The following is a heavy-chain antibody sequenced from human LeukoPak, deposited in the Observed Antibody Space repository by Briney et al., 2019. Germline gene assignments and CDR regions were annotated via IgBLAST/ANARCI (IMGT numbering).Heavy chain of an antibody. V-gene: IGHV4-31*03. J-gene: IGHJ5*02. CDR2: IYYSGST. Sequence: PSQTLSLTCTVSGGSISSGGYYWSWIRQHPVKGLEWVGYIYYSGSTYYNPSLKSRVTISVDTSKNQFSLKLSSVTAADTAVYYCARVDYYDSSGYSALNWFDPWGQGTLVTVSS. D-gene: IGHD3-22*01. CDR3: ARVDYYDSSGYSALNWFDP. CDR1: GGSISSGGYY.